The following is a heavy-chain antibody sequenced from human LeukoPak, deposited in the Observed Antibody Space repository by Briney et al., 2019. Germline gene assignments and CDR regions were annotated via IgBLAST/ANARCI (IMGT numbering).Heavy chain of an antibody. J-gene: IGHJ4*02. Sequence: PGGSLSLFCAASGFPFTGYARRWVRQAPCKGLERVAVISYDGSNKYYAASVKGRFTISRDNSKNTLYLQMNSLRAEDTAVYYCARDHGSYYYFDYWGQGTLVTVSS. CDR3: ARDHGSYYYFDY. V-gene: IGHV3-30-3*01. CDR1: GFPFTGYA. D-gene: IGHD1-26*01. CDR2: ISYDGSNK.